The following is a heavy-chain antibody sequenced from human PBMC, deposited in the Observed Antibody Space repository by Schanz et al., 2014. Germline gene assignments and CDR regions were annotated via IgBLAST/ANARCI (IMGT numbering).Heavy chain of an antibody. CDR2: ISAYSGNT. Sequence: KASGFSYITYGITWVRQAPGQGLEWMGWISAYSGNTNYAQNIQGRVTMTTDTSATTAYMELRSLRSDDTAVYYCERRSDRVDDLWSDYPRPRPDFLDYRGQGTLDNVSS. CDR1: GFSYITYG. CDR3: ERRSDRVDDLWSDYPRPRPDFLDY. J-gene: IGHJ4*02. V-gene: IGHV1-18*01. D-gene: IGHD3-3*01.